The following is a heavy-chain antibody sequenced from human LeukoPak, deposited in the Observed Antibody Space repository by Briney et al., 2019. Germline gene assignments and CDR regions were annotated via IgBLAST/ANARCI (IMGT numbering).Heavy chain of an antibody. J-gene: IGHJ4*02. V-gene: IGHV3-74*01. CDR1: GITVSTNY. D-gene: IGHD6-6*01. Sequence: GGSLRLSCAASGITVSTNYMSWVRQAPGKGLVWVSRINTDGSSTSYADSVKGRFTISRDNAKNTLYLQMNSLRAEDTAVYYCARESLLIAAPFDYWGQGTLVTVSS. CDR3: ARESLLIAAPFDY. CDR2: INTDGSST.